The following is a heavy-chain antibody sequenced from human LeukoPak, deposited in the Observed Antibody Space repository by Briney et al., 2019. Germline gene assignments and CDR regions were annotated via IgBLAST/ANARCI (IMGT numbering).Heavy chain of an antibody. CDR1: GFTFDDYA. J-gene: IGHJ4*02. Sequence: GGSLRLSCAASGFTFDDYAMHWVRQAPGKGLEWVSGISWNSGSIGYADSVKGRFTISRDNAKNSLYLQMNSLRAEDTALYYCAKDRGSYYRAAFDYWGQGALVTVSS. CDR2: ISWNSGSI. D-gene: IGHD1-26*01. CDR3: AKDRGSYYRAAFDY. V-gene: IGHV3-9*01.